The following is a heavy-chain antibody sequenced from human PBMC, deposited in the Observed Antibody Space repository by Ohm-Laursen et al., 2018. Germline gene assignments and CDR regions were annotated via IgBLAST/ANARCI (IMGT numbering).Heavy chain of an antibody. CDR1: GFTFTNAW. V-gene: IGHV3-66*01. D-gene: IGHD3-22*01. Sequence: SLRLSCTASGFTFTNAWMSWVRQAPGKGLEWVSVIYSGGSTYYADSVKGRFTISRDNSKNTLYLQMNSLRAEDTAVYYCARDNYYDSSGYSIFDYWGQGTLVTVSS. CDR3: ARDNYYDSSGYSIFDY. CDR2: IYSGGST. J-gene: IGHJ4*02.